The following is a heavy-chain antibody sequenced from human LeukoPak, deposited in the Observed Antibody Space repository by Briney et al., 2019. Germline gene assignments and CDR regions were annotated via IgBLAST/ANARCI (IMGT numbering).Heavy chain of an antibody. D-gene: IGHD2-15*01. Sequence: GGSLRLSCAASGFTFSSYAMSWVRQAPGKGLEWVSAISGSGGSTYSADSVKGRFTISRDNSKNTLFLQMNSLRAEDTAVYYCAKNLYCGGGSCYPSALGMDVWGQGTTVTVSS. V-gene: IGHV3-23*01. J-gene: IGHJ6*02. CDR1: GFTFSSYA. CDR2: ISGSGGST. CDR3: AKNLYCGGGSCYPSALGMDV.